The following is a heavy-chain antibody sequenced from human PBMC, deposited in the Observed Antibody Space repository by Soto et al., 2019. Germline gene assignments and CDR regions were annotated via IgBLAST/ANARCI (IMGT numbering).Heavy chain of an antibody. V-gene: IGHV3-23*01. D-gene: IGHD1-26*01. Sequence: LRLSCAASGFTFSSYAMSWVRQAPGKGLERVSGISGSGTITYYADSVKGRFTISRDNSKNTLYMQMNSLRAEDTAVYYCAKVGPSGGIYYDNWGQGTQVTVSS. J-gene: IGHJ4*02. CDR1: GFTFSSYA. CDR2: ISGSGTIT. CDR3: AKVGPSGGIYYDN.